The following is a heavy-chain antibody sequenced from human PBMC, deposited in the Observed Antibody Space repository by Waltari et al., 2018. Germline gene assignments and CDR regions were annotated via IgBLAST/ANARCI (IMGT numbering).Heavy chain of an antibody. CDR3: ARGYCSSTSCLWDSMHYYMDV. CDR1: GGTFSSYA. V-gene: IGHV1-69*10. J-gene: IGHJ6*03. CDR2: IIPILGIA. Sequence: QVQLVQSGAEVKKPGSSVKVSCKASGGTFSSYAISWVRQAPGQGLEWMGGIIPILGIANYAQKCQGRVTITADKSTSTAYMELSSLRSEDTAVYYCARGYCSSTSCLWDSMHYYMDVWGKGTTVTVSS. D-gene: IGHD2-2*01.